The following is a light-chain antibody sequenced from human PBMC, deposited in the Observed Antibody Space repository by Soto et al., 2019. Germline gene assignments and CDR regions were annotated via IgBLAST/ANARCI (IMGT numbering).Light chain of an antibody. J-gene: IGKJ5*01. CDR2: GAS. V-gene: IGKV3-20*01. CDR3: QQCGRSPIT. CDR1: QSVSSSY. Sequence: EIVLTQSPGTLSLSPGERATLSCRASQSVSSSYLAWYQQKPGQAHRLLIYGASSRATGIPDRFSGSGSGTAVTITISRLETEDGEVYDGQQCGRSPITFGQGTRLEIK.